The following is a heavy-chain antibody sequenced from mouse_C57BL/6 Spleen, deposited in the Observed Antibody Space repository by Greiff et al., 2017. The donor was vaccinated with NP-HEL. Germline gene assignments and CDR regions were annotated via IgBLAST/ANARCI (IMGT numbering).Heavy chain of an antibody. CDR3: ARNRGDYDAYAMDY. V-gene: IGHV2-2*01. J-gene: IGHJ4*01. Sequence: VMLVESGPGLVQPSQSLSITCTVSGFSLTSYGVHWVRQSPGKGLEWLGVIWSGGSTDYNAAFISRLSISKDNSKSQVFFKMNSLQADDTAIYYCARNRGDYDAYAMDYWGQGTSVTVSS. D-gene: IGHD2-4*01. CDR1: GFSLTSYG. CDR2: IWSGGST.